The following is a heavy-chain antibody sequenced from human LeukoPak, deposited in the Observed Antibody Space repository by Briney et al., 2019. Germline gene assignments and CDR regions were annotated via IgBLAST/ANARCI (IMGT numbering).Heavy chain of an antibody. V-gene: IGHV4-39*01. CDR1: GGSISSSSYY. D-gene: IGHD6-13*01. CDR3: ASQPTYSSSWYGGDY. CDR2: IYYSGST. J-gene: IGHJ4*02. Sequence: SETLSLTCTVPGGSISSSSYYWGWIRQPPGKGLEWIGSIYYSGSTYYNPSLKSRVTISVDTSKNQFSLKLSSVTAADTAVYYCASQPTYSSSWYGGDYWGQGTLVTVSS.